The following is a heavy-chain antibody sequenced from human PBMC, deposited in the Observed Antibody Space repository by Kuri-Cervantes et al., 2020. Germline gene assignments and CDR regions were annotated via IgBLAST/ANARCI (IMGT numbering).Heavy chain of an antibody. D-gene: IGHD3-16*01. CDR3: AGGEVIFCFDI. J-gene: IGHJ3*02. V-gene: IGHV3-30*03. CDR2: ISYDGNNK. CDR1: GFTFSSYG. Sequence: GGSLRLSCAASGFTFSSYGMHWVRQAPGKGLEWVAVISYDGNNKYYADSVKGRFTITRDNSKNTLYLQMNSLRAEDTAVYYCAGGEVIFCFDIWGQGTMVTVSS.